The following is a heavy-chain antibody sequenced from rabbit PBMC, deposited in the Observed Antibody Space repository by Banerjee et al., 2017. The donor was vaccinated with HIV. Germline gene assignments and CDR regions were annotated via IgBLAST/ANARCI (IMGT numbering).Heavy chain of an antibody. CDR3: ARAAYSSVSGYSHFNL. CDR1: GIDFSGYYY. J-gene: IGHJ4*01. Sequence: QQQLEESGAGLVKPGGTLTLTCKASGIDFSGYYYMCWVRQAPGKGLEWIACINSSSGNTVYATWAKGRFTISKTSSTTVTLQMTSLTAADTATYSCARAAYSSVSGYSHFNLWGQGTLVTVS. D-gene: IGHD1-1*01. CDR2: INSSSGNT. V-gene: IGHV1S45*01.